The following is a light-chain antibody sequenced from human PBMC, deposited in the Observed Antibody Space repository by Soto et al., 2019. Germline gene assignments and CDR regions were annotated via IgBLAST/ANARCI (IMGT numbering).Light chain of an antibody. CDR2: KAS. J-gene: IGKJ1*01. Sequence: DIQMTQSPSTLSGSVGDIVTITCRASQTISSWLAWYQQKAGKAPNLLIYKASRLESGVPSRFSGSGSETEFTLTISGLQPGDSATYYCQQYNSYSPTFGQGTKVDIK. V-gene: IGKV1-5*03. CDR1: QTISSW. CDR3: QQYNSYSPT.